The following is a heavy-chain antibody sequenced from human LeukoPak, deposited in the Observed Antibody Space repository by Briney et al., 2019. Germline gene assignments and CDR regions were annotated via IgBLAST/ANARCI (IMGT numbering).Heavy chain of an antibody. V-gene: IGHV3-33*01. J-gene: IGHJ6*03. Sequence: PGGSLRLSCAASGFTFSSYGMHWVRQAPGKGLEWVAVIWYDGSNKYYADSVKGRFTISRDNSKNTLYLQMNSLRAEDTAVYYCARGGYSGSRFPGNYYYYYMDVWGKGTTVTVSS. CDR1: GFTFSSYG. D-gene: IGHD1-26*01. CDR3: ARGGYSGSRFPGNYYYYYMDV. CDR2: IWYDGSNK.